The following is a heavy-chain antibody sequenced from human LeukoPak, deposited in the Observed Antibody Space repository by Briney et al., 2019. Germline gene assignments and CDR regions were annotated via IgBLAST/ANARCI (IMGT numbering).Heavy chain of an antibody. D-gene: IGHD5-24*01. CDR2: INHSGST. Sequence: RTSETLSLTCAVYGGSFSGYYWSWIRQPPGKGLEWIGEINHSGSTNYNPSLKSRVTISVDTSKNQFSLKLSSVTAADTAVYYCARAKGWLQLGQYFQHWGQGTLVTVSS. V-gene: IGHV4-34*01. J-gene: IGHJ1*01. CDR3: ARAKGWLQLGQYFQH. CDR1: GGSFSGYY.